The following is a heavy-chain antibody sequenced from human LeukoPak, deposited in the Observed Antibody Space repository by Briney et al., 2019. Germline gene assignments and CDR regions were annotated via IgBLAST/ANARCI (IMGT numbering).Heavy chain of an antibody. J-gene: IGHJ3*02. CDR3: ARDQGSGYCTSTSCYSVAFDI. CDR2: IYSGDNA. CDR1: GVTFGSNY. D-gene: IGHD2-2*01. V-gene: IGHV3-66*01. Sequence: GGSLRLSCAASGVTFGSNYMSWVRQAPGKGLEWVSVIYSGDNAYYSDFVKGRFIISRDNSKNTLDLQMNSLRVEDTAVYYCARDQGSGYCTSTSCYSVAFDIWGQGTMVTVS.